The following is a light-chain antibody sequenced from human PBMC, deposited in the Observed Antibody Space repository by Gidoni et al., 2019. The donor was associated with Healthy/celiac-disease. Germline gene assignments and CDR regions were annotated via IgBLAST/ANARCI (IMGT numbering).Light chain of an antibody. V-gene: IGLV2-11*01. CDR3: CSYAGSYNGV. Sequence: QSALTQPRSVSGSPGQAVTISCPGTSSDVGGYNYVAWYQQHPGKAPKLMIYDVSKRPSGVPDRCSGSKSGNTASLTISGLQAEDEADYYCCSYAGSYNGVFGGGTKLTVL. CDR1: SSDVGGYNY. J-gene: IGLJ3*02. CDR2: DVS.